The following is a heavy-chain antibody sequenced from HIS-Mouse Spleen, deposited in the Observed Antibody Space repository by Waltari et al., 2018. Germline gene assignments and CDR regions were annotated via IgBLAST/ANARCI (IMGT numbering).Heavy chain of an antibody. CDR1: GGSISSYY. CDR2: IYYSGST. D-gene: IGHD3-10*01. V-gene: IGHV4-59*01. Sequence: QVQLQESGPGLVKPSETLSLTCTVSGGSISSYYWSWIRQPPGKGLEWIGYIYYSGSTNDNPSLKSRVTISVDTSKNQFSLKLSSVTAADTAVYYCARDPGTYYFDYWGQGTLVTVSS. CDR3: ARDPGTYYFDY. J-gene: IGHJ4*02.